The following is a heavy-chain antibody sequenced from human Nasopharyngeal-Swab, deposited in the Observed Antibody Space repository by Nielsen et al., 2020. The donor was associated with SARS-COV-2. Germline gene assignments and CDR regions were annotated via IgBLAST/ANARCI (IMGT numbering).Heavy chain of an antibody. J-gene: IGHJ3*02. V-gene: IGHV7-4-1*02. Sequence: ASVKVSCKASGYTFTSYAMNWVRQAPGQGLEWMGWINTNTGNPTYAQGFTGRFVFSLDTSVSTAYLQWSSLKASDTAMYYCATQEKVYDSSGYYSGDAFDIWGQGTMVTVSS. D-gene: IGHD3-22*01. CDR3: ATQEKVYDSSGYYSGDAFDI. CDR1: GYTFTSYA. CDR2: INTNTGNP.